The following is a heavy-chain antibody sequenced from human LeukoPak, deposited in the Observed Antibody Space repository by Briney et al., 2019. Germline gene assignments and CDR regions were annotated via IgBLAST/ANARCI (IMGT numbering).Heavy chain of an antibody. V-gene: IGHV4-39*07. CDR2: IYYSGST. D-gene: IGHD6-6*01. CDR3: ARDQGPRQLVVS. CDR1: GGSISSSSYY. J-gene: IGHJ5*01. Sequence: PSETLSLTCTVSGGSISSSSYYWGWIRQPPGKGLEWIGSIYYSGSTYYNPSLKSRVTISVDTSKNQFSLKLSSVTAADTAVYYCARDQGPRQLVVSWGQGTLVTVSS.